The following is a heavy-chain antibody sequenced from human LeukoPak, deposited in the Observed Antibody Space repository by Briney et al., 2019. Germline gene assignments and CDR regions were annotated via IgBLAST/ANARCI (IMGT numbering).Heavy chain of an antibody. J-gene: IGHJ3*02. CDR1: GFTLNPYA. D-gene: IGHD4-17*01. CDR2: MSYDGNTY. V-gene: IGHV3-30-3*01. Sequence: GGSQRLSCAASGFTLNPYAMHWVRQAPGKGLEWLGIMSYDGNTYYYADSVKGRFSISRDNSKNTLYLQMSSLRGEDTAVYYCARDKDAYGDYSAAFDIWGQGTMVTVSS. CDR3: ARDKDAYGDYSAAFDI.